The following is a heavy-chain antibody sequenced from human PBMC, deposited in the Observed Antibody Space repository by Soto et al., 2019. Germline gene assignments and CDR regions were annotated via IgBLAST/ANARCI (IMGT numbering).Heavy chain of an antibody. D-gene: IGHD5-18*01. J-gene: IGHJ3*02. Sequence: GESLKISCKGSGYSFTSYWIGWVRQMPGKGLEWMGIIYPGDSDTRYSPSFQGQVTISADKSISTAYLQWSSLKASDTAMYYCARSGSGYSYGCDAFDIWAKGQWSPSPQ. V-gene: IGHV5-51*01. CDR2: IYPGDSDT. CDR1: GYSFTSYW. CDR3: ARSGSGYSYGCDAFDI.